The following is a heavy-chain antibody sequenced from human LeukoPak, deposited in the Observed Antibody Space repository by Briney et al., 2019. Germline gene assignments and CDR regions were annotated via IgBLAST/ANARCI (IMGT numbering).Heavy chain of an antibody. Sequence: QSGGSLRLSCAASGFTFSSYAMIWVRQAPGMGLEWVSTISGSGDSTYYADSVKGRFTISRDNSKNTLYLQMNSLRAEDTAVYYCAKDKVNYYGSGSSGFDSWGQGTLVTVSS. CDR2: ISGSGDST. V-gene: IGHV3-23*01. J-gene: IGHJ4*02. CDR1: GFTFSSYA. CDR3: AKDKVNYYGSGSSGFDS. D-gene: IGHD3-10*01.